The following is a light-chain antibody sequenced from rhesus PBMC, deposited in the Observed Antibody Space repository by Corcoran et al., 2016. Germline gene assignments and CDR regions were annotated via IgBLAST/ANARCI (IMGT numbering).Light chain of an antibody. CDR3: MQALEFPFT. V-gene: IGKV2-104*02. CDR1: QSLLDSEDGNTY. J-gene: IGKJ3*01. CDR2: EVS. Sequence: DIVMTQTPLSLPVTPGEPASISCRSSQSLLDSEDGNTYLDWYLQKPGQFPQLLIYEVSNRASGVPDRFRGSGSDTDFTLKISRVEAEDFGFYYFMQALEFPFTFGPGTKLDIK.